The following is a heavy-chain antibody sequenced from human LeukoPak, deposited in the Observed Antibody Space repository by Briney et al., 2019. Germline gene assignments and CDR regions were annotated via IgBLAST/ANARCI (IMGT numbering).Heavy chain of an antibody. Sequence: GESLEISCKASGYSFTNYWIGWVRQMPGKGLEWMGSIYPADSDTRNRPSFQGQVTISADKSINTAYLQLSSLKASDTAMYYCARQFKMVTAYDYWGQGTLVTVSS. CDR2: IYPADSDT. V-gene: IGHV5-51*01. J-gene: IGHJ4*02. D-gene: IGHD5-18*01. CDR3: ARQFKMVTAYDY. CDR1: GYSFTNYW.